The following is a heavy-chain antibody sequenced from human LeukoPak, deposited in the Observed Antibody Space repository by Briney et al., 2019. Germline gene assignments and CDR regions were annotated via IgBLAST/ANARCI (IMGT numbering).Heavy chain of an antibody. CDR1: GDSISTSAYY. Sequence: SETLSLTCTVSGDSISTSAYYWIWIGQRPGTGLEWIAYIHYIGNAYSNPSLASPDTMSAVTLPNKFSLNAAPVTDADTAVHCCARVRDDYFFDCWGQGIPVTVSS. D-gene: IGHD3-3*01. V-gene: IGHV4-31*01. CDR2: IHYIGNA. CDR3: ARVRDDYFFDC. J-gene: IGHJ4*02.